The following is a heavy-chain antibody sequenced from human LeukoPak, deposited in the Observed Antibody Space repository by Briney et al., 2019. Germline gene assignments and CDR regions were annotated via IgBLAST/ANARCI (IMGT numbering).Heavy chain of an antibody. CDR2: VYHTGKT. D-gene: IGHD2-21*01. J-gene: IGHJ4*02. Sequence: PSETLSLTCTVSGVSFSNDYWSWIRQAPGKGLEWIGYVYHTGKTNYNPALNSRLSMSVDTSKNQFFLKMTSVTAADTALYYCARASEGIGYFDFWGQGTLVTVSS. CDR3: ARASEGIGYFDF. CDR1: GVSFSNDY. V-gene: IGHV4-59*01.